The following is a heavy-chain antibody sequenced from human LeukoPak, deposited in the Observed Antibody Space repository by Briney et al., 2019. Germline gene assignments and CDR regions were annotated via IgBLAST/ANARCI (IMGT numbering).Heavy chain of an antibody. CDR3: ARWWLSSIGNWFDP. V-gene: IGHV1-18*01. D-gene: IGHD3-22*01. Sequence: ASVKVSCKASGYTFTSYGISWVRRAPGLGLEWMGWISAYNANTKYAQKFQGRVTMTTDTSTSTAYMELRSLRSDDTAVYYCARWWLSSIGNWFDPWGQGTLVTVSS. J-gene: IGHJ5*02. CDR2: ISAYNANT. CDR1: GYTFTSYG.